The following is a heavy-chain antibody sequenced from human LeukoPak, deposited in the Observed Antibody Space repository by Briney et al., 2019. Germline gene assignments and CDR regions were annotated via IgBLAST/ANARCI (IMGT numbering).Heavy chain of an antibody. J-gene: IGHJ4*02. Sequence: SQTLSLTCTVSGGSISSGGYYWSWIRQHPGKGLEWIGYIYYSGSTYYNPSLKSRVTISVDTSKNQFSLKLSSVTAADTAVYYCAGDYYGSGSSYYFDYWGQGTLVTVSS. CDR1: GGSISSGGYY. CDR2: IYYSGST. D-gene: IGHD3-10*01. V-gene: IGHV4-31*03. CDR3: AGDYYGSGSSYYFDY.